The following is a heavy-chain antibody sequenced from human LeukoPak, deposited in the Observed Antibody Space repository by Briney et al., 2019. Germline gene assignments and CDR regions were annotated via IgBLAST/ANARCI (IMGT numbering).Heavy chain of an antibody. Sequence: ASVKVSCKASEYTFTDYAINWVRQAPGQRLEWMGWINAGNGNAKYSQKFQGRVTITRDTSASTAYMELSSLTSEDTAVYYCARGRWSATTATYYLDFWGQGTLVTVSS. D-gene: IGHD5-24*01. CDR1: EYTFTDYA. CDR2: INAGNGNA. J-gene: IGHJ4*02. V-gene: IGHV1-3*01. CDR3: ARGRWSATTATYYLDF.